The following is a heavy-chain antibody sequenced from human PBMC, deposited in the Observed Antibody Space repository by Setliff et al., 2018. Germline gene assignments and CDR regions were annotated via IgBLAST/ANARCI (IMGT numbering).Heavy chain of an antibody. CDR2: INGDGSRR. Sequence: GGSLRLSCAASGLTFTSKWMHWVRQAPGKGLVWVSRINGDGSRRNYGGSVKGRFTISRDNAKNTPYLQMNSLRAEDTAVYYCARGGCSATSCLDYWGQGILVTVSS. V-gene: IGHV3-74*01. CDR3: ARGGCSATSCLDY. D-gene: IGHD2-2*01. CDR1: GLTFTSKW. J-gene: IGHJ4*02.